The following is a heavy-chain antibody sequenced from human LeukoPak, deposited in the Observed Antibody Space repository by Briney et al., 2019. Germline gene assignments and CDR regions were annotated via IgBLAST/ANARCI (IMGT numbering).Heavy chain of an antibody. Sequence: GGSLRLSCAGSGCTFDDCARHWVRQAPGKGLEWVSGISWNSGTIGYADSVKGRFTISRDNAKNSLYLQMNSLRAEDTALYYCAKDGNWGQGTLVTVSS. CDR3: AKDGN. CDR1: GCTFDDCA. J-gene: IGHJ4*02. V-gene: IGHV3-9*01. CDR2: ISWNSGTI.